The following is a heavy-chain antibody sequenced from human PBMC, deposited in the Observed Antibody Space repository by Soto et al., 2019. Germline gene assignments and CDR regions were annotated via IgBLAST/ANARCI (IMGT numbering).Heavy chain of an antibody. CDR3: AKMGYSSDWS. J-gene: IGHJ5*02. CDR2: VSGSGGTS. Sequence: EVQLLESGGGLVQPGGSLRLSCAASGFTFSRYDMNWVRQAPGKGLEWVSVVSGSGGTSYYADSVKGRFIISRDNSKNTLYRQMNSLRAEDTALYYCAKMGYSSDWSWGQGPLVTVSA. CDR1: GFTFSRYD. D-gene: IGHD6-19*01. V-gene: IGHV3-23*01.